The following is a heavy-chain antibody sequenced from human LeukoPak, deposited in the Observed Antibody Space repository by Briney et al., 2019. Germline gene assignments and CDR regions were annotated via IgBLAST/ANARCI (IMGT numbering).Heavy chain of an antibody. D-gene: IGHD5-12*01. CDR1: GYTFTSYG. V-gene: IGHV1-18*01. J-gene: IGHJ4*02. Sequence: ASVKVSCKASGYTFTSYGISWVRQAPGQGLEWMGWISAYNGNTNYAQKLQGRVTMTTDTSTSTAYMELRSLRSDDTAVYYCARAQDIVAKTPFFDYWGQGTLVTVSS. CDR3: ARAQDIVAKTPFFDY. CDR2: ISAYNGNT.